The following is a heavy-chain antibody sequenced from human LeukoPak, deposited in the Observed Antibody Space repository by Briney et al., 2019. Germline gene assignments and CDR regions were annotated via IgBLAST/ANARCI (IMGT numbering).Heavy chain of an antibody. V-gene: IGHV3-49*04. CDR3: PSAVYGSGGSCYSYYYGMDV. CDR2: IRSKAYGGTT. CDR1: GFAFWDSS. D-gene: IGHD2-15*01. Sequence: GGSLSVCCTFRGFAFWDSSMRWVRQAPGKGLEWVGFIRSKAYGGTTEYAAPVKGRFTISRDDSKSIAYLQMNSLKTEDTAVCHCPSAVYGSGGSCYSYYYGMDVWGQGTTVTVSS. J-gene: IGHJ6*02.